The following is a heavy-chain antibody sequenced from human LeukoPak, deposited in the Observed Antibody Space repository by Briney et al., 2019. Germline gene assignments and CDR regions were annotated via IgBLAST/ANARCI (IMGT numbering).Heavy chain of an antibody. CDR2: INHSGST. Sequence: PSETLSLTCAVYGGSFSGYYWSWIRQPPGKGLEWFGEINHSGSTNYNPSLKSRVTISVDTSKNQFSLKLSSVTAADTAVYYCARGPYCRGGSCSIGLSNLYYFDYWGQGTLVTVSS. CDR1: GGSFSGYY. J-gene: IGHJ4*02. D-gene: IGHD2-15*01. CDR3: ARGPYCRGGSCSIGLSNLYYFDY. V-gene: IGHV4-34*01.